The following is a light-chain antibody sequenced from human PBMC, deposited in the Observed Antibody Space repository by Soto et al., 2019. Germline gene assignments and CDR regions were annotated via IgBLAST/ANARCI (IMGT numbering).Light chain of an antibody. CDR3: QQYNGYSRT. CDR1: QTISSW. V-gene: IGKV1-5*03. J-gene: IGKJ1*01. CDR2: KAS. Sequence: DIQMTQSPYTLSGSAGDRVRITCRASQTISSWLAWYQQKPGKAPKLLIYKASTLKSGVPSRFSGSGSGTEFTLTIRSLQPDDFATYYCQQYNGYSRTFGQGTKVDIK.